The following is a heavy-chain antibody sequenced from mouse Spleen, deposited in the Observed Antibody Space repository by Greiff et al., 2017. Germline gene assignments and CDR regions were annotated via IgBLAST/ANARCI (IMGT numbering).Heavy chain of an antibody. J-gene: IGHJ4*01. CDR3: ARGGDGKYAMDY. CDR1: GFTFSSYA. V-gene: IGHV5-9-1*01. D-gene: IGHD3-3*01. CDR2: ISSGGSYT. Sequence: EVKLVESGGGLVKPGGSLKLSCAASGFTFSSYAMSWVRQTPEKRLEWVATISSGGSYTYYPDSVKGRFTISRDNAKNTLYLQMSSLRSEDTAMYYCARGGDGKYAMDYWGQGTSVTVSS.